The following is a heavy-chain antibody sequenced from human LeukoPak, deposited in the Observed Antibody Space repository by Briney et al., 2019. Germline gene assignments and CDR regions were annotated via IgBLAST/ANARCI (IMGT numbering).Heavy chain of an antibody. CDR3: AKEYTPSSPLGELDD. CDR1: GFNLNSYA. CDR2: IRHDEANS. J-gene: IGHJ4*02. Sequence: PGGSLRLSCAVSGFNLNSYAMHWVRQAPGKGLEWVAVIRHDEANSFYADSVQGRFTISGDTSKKLLYLQMNSLRVEDTAVYYCAKEYTPSSPLGELDDWGQGTLVTVSS. D-gene: IGHD6-6*01. V-gene: IGHV3-30*02.